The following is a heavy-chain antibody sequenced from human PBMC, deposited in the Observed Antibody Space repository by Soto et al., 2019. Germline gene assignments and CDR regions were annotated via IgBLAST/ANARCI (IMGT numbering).Heavy chain of an antibody. V-gene: IGHV4-34*01. CDR2: INHSGST. J-gene: IGHJ5*02. D-gene: IGHD3-9*01. Sequence: PSETLSLTCAVYGGSFSGYYWSWILQPPGKGLEWIGEINHSGSTNYNPSLKSRVTISVDTSKNQFSLKPSSVTAEDTAVYYCARRYFDWLFRWEKGIWFDPWGQGTLVTVSS. CDR3: ARRYFDWLFRWEKGIWFDP. CDR1: GGSFSGYY.